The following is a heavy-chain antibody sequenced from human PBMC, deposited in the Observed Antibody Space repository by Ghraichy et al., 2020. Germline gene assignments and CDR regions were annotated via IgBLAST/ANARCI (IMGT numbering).Heavy chain of an antibody. CDR1: GFTFSSYA. CDR3: ARKNHVLLWFGDFYGMDV. D-gene: IGHD3-10*01. Sequence: LSLTCAASGFTFSSYAMHWVRQAPGKGLEGVAVISYDGSNRYYADSVKGRFTISRDNSKNTLYLQMNSLRAEDTAVYYCARKNHVLLWFGDFYGMDVWGQGTTVTVSS. J-gene: IGHJ6*02. V-gene: IGHV3-30*04. CDR2: ISYDGSNR.